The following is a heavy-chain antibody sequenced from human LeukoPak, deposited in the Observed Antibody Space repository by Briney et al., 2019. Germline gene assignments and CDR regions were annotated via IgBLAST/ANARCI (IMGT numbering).Heavy chain of an antibody. Sequence: SETLSLTCTASGGSISSYYWSWIRQPPGKGLEWIGYIYYSGSTNYNPSLKSRVTISVDTSKNQFSLKLSSVTAADTAVYYCARVSSGWYPDYWGQGTLVTVSS. V-gene: IGHV4-59*01. CDR2: IYYSGST. CDR1: GGSISSYY. J-gene: IGHJ4*02. D-gene: IGHD6-19*01. CDR3: ARVSSGWYPDY.